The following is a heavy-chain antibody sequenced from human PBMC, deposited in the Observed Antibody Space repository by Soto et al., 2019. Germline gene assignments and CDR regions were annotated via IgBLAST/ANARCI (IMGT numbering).Heavy chain of an antibody. V-gene: IGHV3-23*01. CDR3: ANPYYYGSGSYSGAPLNWFAP. D-gene: IGHD3-10*01. J-gene: IGHJ5*02. CDR1: GFTFSSYA. CDR2: ISGSGGST. Sequence: PGGYLRLSCAASGFTFSSYAMSWVRQAPGKGLEWVSAISGSGGSTYYADSVKGRFTISRDNSKNTLYLQMNSLRAEDTAVYYCANPYYYGSGSYSGAPLNWFAPWGQGTLVIGSA.